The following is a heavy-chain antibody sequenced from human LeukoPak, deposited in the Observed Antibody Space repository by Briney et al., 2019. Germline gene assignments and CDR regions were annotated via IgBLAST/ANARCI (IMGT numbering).Heavy chain of an antibody. CDR1: GFTVSSNY. D-gene: IGHD3-22*01. V-gene: IGHV3-66*01. CDR2: IYSGGST. CDR3: ARGAPTYYYDSSGYYDNY. Sequence: GGSLRLSCAASGFTVSSNYMSWVRQAPGKGLEWVSVIYSGGSTYYADSVKGRFTIPRDNSKNTLYLQMNSLRAEDTAVYYCARGAPTYYYDSSGYYDNYWGQGTLVTVSS. J-gene: IGHJ4*02.